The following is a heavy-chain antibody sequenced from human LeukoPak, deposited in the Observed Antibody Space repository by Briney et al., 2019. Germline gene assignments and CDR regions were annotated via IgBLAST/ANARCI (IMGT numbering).Heavy chain of an antibody. CDR3: AREQYCASSSCPGAFDL. Sequence: PGGSLRLSRAASGFIFNYDWMSWVRQAPGKGLEWVGRIKSRTHGGTTDYAAPVKGRFTISRDDSRNTVYLQMSSLKTEDTAVYYCAREQYCASSSCPGAFDLWGQGTVVTVSS. V-gene: IGHV3-15*01. CDR2: IKSRTHGGTT. J-gene: IGHJ3*01. D-gene: IGHD2-21*01. CDR1: GFIFNYDW.